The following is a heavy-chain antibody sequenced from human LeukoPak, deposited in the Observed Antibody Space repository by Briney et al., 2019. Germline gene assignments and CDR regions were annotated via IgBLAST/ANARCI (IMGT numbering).Heavy chain of an antibody. Sequence: SETLSLTCTVSGGSISSGSYYWSWIRQPPGKGLEWIGYIYYSGGTSYNPSLKSRVTISVETSKNQFSLKLSSVTAADTAVYYCARDQYYYDSSACPGGWGQGTLVTVSS. V-gene: IGHV4-61*01. CDR3: ARDQYYYDSSACPGG. CDR2: IYYSGGT. D-gene: IGHD3-22*01. CDR1: GGSISSGSYY. J-gene: IGHJ4*02.